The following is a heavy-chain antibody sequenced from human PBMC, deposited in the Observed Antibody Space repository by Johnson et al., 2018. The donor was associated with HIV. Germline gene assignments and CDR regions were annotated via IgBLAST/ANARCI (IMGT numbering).Heavy chain of an antibody. V-gene: IGHV3-66*01. Sequence: VQLVESGGGLVQPGGSLRLSCAASGLTVSGNYMTCVRQAPGTGLEWVSVIFSGGSTYYAGSVHGRFTISRDNSKNTLYLHMNSLGAEDTGVYYCARACRDGYTGDAFEIWGQGKIGTVSS. CDR2: IFSGGST. CDR3: ARACRDGYTGDAFEI. J-gene: IGHJ3*02. CDR1: GLTVSGNY. D-gene: IGHD5-24*01.